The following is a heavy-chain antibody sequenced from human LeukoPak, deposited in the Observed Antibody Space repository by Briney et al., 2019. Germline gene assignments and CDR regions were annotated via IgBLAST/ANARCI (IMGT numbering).Heavy chain of an antibody. Sequence: SQTLALTCAISGDSVSSNSAAWNWIRQSPSRGLEWLGRTYYRSKWYNDYAVSVKSRITINPDTSKNQFSLKLSSVTAADTAVYYCARSVRYFDWLPTYYFDYWGQGTLVTVSS. V-gene: IGHV6-1*01. CDR1: GDSVSSNSAA. CDR3: ARSVRYFDWLPTYYFDY. J-gene: IGHJ4*02. CDR2: TYYRSKWYN. D-gene: IGHD3-9*01.